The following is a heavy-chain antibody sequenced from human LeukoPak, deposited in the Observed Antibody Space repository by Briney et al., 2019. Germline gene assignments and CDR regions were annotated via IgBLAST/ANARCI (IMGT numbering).Heavy chain of an antibody. J-gene: IGHJ5*02. V-gene: IGHV3-48*03. Sequence: PGGSLRLSCAASGFTFSSYEMNWVRQAPGKGLEWVSYISSSGSTIYYADSVKGRFTISRDNAKNSLYLQMNSLRAEDTAVYYCARDHPLGYCSGGSRYSGWFDPWGQGTLVTVSS. CDR2: ISSSGSTI. D-gene: IGHD2-15*01. CDR1: GFTFSSYE. CDR3: ARDHPLGYCSGGSRYSGWFDP.